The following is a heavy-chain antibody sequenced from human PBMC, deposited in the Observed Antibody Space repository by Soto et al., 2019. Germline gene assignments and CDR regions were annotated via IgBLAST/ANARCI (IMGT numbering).Heavy chain of an antibody. CDR1: GFSFSSYA. CDR3: AKDRVAGPFDY. CDR2: ISGSGGST. D-gene: IGHD6-19*01. J-gene: IGHJ4*02. Sequence: GGSLRLSCAASGFSFSSYAMSWFRQAPGKGLEWVSAISGSGGSTYYADSVKGRFTISRDNSKNTLYLQMNSLRAEDTAVYYCAKDRVAGPFDYWGQGTLVTVSS. V-gene: IGHV3-23*01.